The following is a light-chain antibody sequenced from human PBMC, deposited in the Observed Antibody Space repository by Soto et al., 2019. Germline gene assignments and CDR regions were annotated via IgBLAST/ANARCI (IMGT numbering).Light chain of an antibody. J-gene: IGKJ3*01. V-gene: IGKV3D-15*01. CDR1: QSVSSTY. CDR3: QQYNDWPFT. CDR2: GAS. Sequence: EIVLTQSPEALSLSPPERSTLSFRASQSVSSTYLAWCQQKPGQAPRLLIYGASTRATGIPDRFSGTGSGTDFTLTISSLQSEDFAVYYCQQYNDWPFTFGPGTKVDI.